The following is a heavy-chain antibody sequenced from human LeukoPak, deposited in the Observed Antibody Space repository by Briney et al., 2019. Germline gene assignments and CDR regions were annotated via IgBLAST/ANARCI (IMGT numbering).Heavy chain of an antibody. D-gene: IGHD7-27*01. J-gene: IGHJ2*01. CDR3: AKDGEYFAL. CDR1: DGSIREYY. Sequence: SETLSLTCTVSDGSIREYYWSWIRQSPGKGLEWIGYIHSSGSTVYNPSLESRVTFSIGAPRSHFYLNMTSVTAADTAVYYCAKDGEYFALWGRGTLVTVSS. CDR2: IHSSGST. V-gene: IGHV4-4*08.